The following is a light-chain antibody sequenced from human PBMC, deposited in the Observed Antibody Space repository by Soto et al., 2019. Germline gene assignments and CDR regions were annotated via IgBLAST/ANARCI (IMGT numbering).Light chain of an antibody. J-gene: IGLJ2*01. CDR1: SSDVGGYNY. CDR3: SSYTSSTVV. Sequence: QSALTQPASVSGSPGQSMTISCTGTSSDVGGYNYVSWYQQHPGKAPKLMIYDVSNRPSGVSNRFSGSKSGNTASLTISGIQAEDEADYYCSSYTSSTVVFGGGTKLTVL. CDR2: DVS. V-gene: IGLV2-14*01.